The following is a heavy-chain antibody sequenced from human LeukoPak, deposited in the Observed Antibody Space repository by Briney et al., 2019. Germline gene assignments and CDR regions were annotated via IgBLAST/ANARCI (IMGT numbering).Heavy chain of an antibody. D-gene: IGHD2-2*01. CDR1: GYTFTGYY. Sequence: ASVKVSCKASGYTFTGYYMHWVRQAPGQGLEWMGWINPNSGGTNYAQKFQGRVTMTRDTSISTAYMELSRLRSDDTAVYYCARDPPHCSSTSCYGPTGWFDPWGQGTLVTVSS. V-gene: IGHV1-2*02. CDR3: ARDPPHCSSTSCYGPTGWFDP. CDR2: INPNSGGT. J-gene: IGHJ5*02.